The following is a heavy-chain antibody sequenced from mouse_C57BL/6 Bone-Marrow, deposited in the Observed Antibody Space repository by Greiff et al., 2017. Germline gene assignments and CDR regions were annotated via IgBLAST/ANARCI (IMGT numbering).Heavy chain of an antibody. CDR1: GYTFTSYW. J-gene: IGHJ1*03. Sequence: QVQLQQPGAELVRPGTSVKLSCKASGYTFTSYWMHWVKQRPGQGLEWIGVIDPSDSYTNYNQKFKGKATLTVDTSSSTAYMQLSSLTSEDSAVYYCARESTTVVFNWYFDVWGTGTTVTVSS. D-gene: IGHD1-1*01. CDR2: IDPSDSYT. V-gene: IGHV1-59*01. CDR3: ARESTTVVFNWYFDV.